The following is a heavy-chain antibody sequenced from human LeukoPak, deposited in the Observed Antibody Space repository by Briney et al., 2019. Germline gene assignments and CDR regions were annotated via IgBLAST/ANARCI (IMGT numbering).Heavy chain of an antibody. CDR3: AKTERGYSYGYYYYMDV. J-gene: IGHJ6*03. Sequence: PGGSLRLSCAASGFTFSSYGMHWVRQAPRQGLEWVAFIRYDGSNKYYADSVKGRFTISRDNSKNTLYLQMNSLRAEDTAVYYCAKTERGYSYGYYYYMDVWGKGTTVTISS. D-gene: IGHD5-18*01. V-gene: IGHV3-30*02. CDR2: IRYDGSNK. CDR1: GFTFSSYG.